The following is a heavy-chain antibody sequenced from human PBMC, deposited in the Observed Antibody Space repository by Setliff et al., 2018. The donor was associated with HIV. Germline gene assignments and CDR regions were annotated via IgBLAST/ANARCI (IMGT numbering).Heavy chain of an antibody. CDR2: ISGTGTTI. CDR3: ARVMEDCINGNCYVFDY. V-gene: IGHV3-48*04. Sequence: PGGSLRLSCAASGFTFGNYNMKWVRQAPGKGLEWVSHISGTGTTIYYADSVKGRFTISRDNAKNSLYLQMNSLRAEDTAVYYCARVMEDCINGNCYVFDYWGQGTLVTVSS. D-gene: IGHD2-15*01. J-gene: IGHJ4*02. CDR1: GFTFGNYN.